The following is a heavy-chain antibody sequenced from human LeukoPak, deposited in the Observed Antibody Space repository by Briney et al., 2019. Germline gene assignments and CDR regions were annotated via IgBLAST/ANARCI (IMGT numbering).Heavy chain of an antibody. J-gene: IGHJ4*02. Sequence: PGGSLRLSCAASGFTFSSYSMNWVRQAPGKGLEWVSYISSSSGTIYSADSVKGRFTITRDNAKNSLYLQMNSLRDEDTAVYYCARGSLGNLDYWGQGTLVTVSS. CDR2: ISSSSGTI. CDR1: GFTFSSYS. CDR3: ARGSLGNLDY. D-gene: IGHD7-27*01. V-gene: IGHV3-48*02.